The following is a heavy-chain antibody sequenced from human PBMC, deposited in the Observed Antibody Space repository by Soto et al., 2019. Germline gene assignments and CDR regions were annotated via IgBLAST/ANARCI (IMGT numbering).Heavy chain of an antibody. V-gene: IGHV1-69*01. CDR1: GGTFSSYA. CDR3: ARERGGAIIVGVTGTFEV. D-gene: IGHD3-22*01. J-gene: IGHJ3*01. Sequence: QVQLVQSGAEVKKPGSSVKVSCKASGGTFSSYAISWVRQAPGQGLEWMGGIIAILGKANYAEKFQGRVTITADESTGTAYMELSSLRSEDTAVYYCARERGGAIIVGVTGTFEVWGQGTLVTVSS. CDR2: IIAILGKA.